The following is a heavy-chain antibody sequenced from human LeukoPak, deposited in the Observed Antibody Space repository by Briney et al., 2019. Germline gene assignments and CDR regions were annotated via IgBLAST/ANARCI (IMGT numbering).Heavy chain of an antibody. CDR1: GYSFTTYW. Sequence: GESLKISCKASGYSFTTYWIGWVRQVPGKGLEWVGIIYPADSTAKYSPSFQGQVTISVDSSISTAYLHWTSLKPLDTAMYYCARLPGMGYMDVWGKGTTVTVSS. CDR3: ARLPGMGYMDV. J-gene: IGHJ6*03. V-gene: IGHV5-51*01. D-gene: IGHD2-8*01. CDR2: IYPADSTA.